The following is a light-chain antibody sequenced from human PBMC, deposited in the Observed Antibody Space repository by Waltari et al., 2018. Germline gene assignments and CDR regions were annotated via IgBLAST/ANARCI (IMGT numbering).Light chain of an antibody. V-gene: IGLV1-44*01. CDR1: SSNIGSNT. J-gene: IGLJ3*02. CDR3: AAWDDSLNGLWV. CDR2: SNN. Sequence: QSVLTQPPSASGTPGQRVTISCSGSSSNIGSNTVNWYQQLPGTAPKLPIYSNNQRPSVVPDRFSGSKSGTSASLAISGLQSEDEADYYCAAWDDSLNGLWVFGGGTKLTVL.